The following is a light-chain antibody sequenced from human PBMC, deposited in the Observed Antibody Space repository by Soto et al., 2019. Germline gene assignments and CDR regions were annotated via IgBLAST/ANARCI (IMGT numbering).Light chain of an antibody. J-gene: IGKJ5*01. CDR2: DAS. CDR1: QSVSSS. Sequence: EIVLTQSPATLSLSPGERATLSCRASQSVSSSLAWYQQKPGQAPRLLIYDASHRATGIPARFSGSGSGTDFTLTISSLEPEDFAVYYCQHRYNWPITFGQGTRLEIK. V-gene: IGKV3-11*01. CDR3: QHRYNWPIT.